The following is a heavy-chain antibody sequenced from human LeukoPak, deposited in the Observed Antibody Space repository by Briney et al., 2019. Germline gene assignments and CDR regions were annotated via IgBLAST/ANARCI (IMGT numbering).Heavy chain of an antibody. D-gene: IGHD2-2*02. CDR1: GYTFTSYG. CDR2: IIPIFGTA. CDR3: ASQYQLLYEYYYMDV. J-gene: IGHJ6*03. Sequence: ASVKVSCKASGYTFTSYGISWVRQAPGQGLEWMGGIIPIFGTANYAQKFQGRVTITADESTSTAYMELSSLRSEDTAVYYCASQYQLLYEYYYMDVWGKGTTVTVSS. V-gene: IGHV1-69*13.